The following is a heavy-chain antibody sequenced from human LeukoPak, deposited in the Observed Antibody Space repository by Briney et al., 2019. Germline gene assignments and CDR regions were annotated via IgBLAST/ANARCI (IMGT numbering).Heavy chain of an antibody. CDR1: GFTFSAYA. CDR3: AKGISGTVREVIGDL. CDR2: ISGSGDST. V-gene: IGHV3-23*01. D-gene: IGHD3-10*01. Sequence: PGGSLRLSCAASGFTFSAYAMTWVRQAPGKGLEWVSAISGSGDSTFYADSVKGRFTISRDNSKNTLYLQMNSLRAEDTAVYYCAKGISGTVREVIGDLWGQGTLVTVSS. J-gene: IGHJ5*02.